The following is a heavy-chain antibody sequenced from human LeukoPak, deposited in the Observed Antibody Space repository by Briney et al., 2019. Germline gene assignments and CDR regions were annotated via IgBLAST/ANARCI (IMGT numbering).Heavy chain of an antibody. CDR1: GYTFTSYG. Sequence: GASVKVSCKASGYTFTSYGISWVRQAPGQGLEGMGWISAYNGNTNYAQKLQGRVTMTTDTSTSTAYMELRSLRSDDTAVYYCASLPGTAAGTFYYYGMDVWGQGTTVTVSS. D-gene: IGHD6-13*01. CDR3: ASLPGTAAGTFYYYGMDV. V-gene: IGHV1-18*01. J-gene: IGHJ6*02. CDR2: ISAYNGNT.